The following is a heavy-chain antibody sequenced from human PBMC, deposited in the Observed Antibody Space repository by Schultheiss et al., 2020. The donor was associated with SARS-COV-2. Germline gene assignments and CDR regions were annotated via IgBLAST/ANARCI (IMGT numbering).Heavy chain of an antibody. Sequence: GGSLRLSCAASGFTFSSYSMNWVRQAPGKGLEWVSYITSSSSHIYYADSVKGRFTISRDNAKSSLYLQMNSLRAKDTAVYYCARDYGGNRFDYWGQGTLVTVSS. CDR2: ITSSSSHI. J-gene: IGHJ4*02. CDR1: GFTFSSYS. V-gene: IGHV3-48*01. CDR3: ARDYGGNRFDY. D-gene: IGHD4-23*01.